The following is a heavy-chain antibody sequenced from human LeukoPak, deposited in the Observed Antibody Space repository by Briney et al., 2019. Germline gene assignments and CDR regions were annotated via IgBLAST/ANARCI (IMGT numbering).Heavy chain of an antibody. V-gene: IGHV3-11*01. CDR1: GFTFSDYY. Sequence: GGSLRLSCAASGFTFSDYYMSWIRQAPGKGLEWVSYISSSGSTIYYADSVKGRFTISRDNAKNSLYLQMNSLRAEDTAVYYCAREPTYYDSWSGRYQEYYFDYWGQGTLVTVSS. J-gene: IGHJ4*02. D-gene: IGHD3-3*01. CDR3: AREPTYYDSWSGRYQEYYFDY. CDR2: ISSSGSTI.